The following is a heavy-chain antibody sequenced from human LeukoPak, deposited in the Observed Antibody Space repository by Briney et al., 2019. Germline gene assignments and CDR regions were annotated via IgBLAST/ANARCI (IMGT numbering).Heavy chain of an antibody. J-gene: IGHJ4*02. Sequence: ASVKVSCKASGYTFTGYYMHWVRQAPGQGLEWMGWINPNSGGTNYAQKFQGRVTMTRDTSISTAYMELSRLRSGDTAVYYCARDGMITFGGVYDYWGQGTLVTVSS. D-gene: IGHD3-16*01. CDR3: ARDGMITFGGVYDY. CDR1: GYTFTGYY. CDR2: INPNSGGT. V-gene: IGHV1-2*02.